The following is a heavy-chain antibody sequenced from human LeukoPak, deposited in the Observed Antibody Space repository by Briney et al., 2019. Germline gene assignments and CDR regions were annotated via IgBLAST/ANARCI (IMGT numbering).Heavy chain of an antibody. CDR1: GGSISSYY. D-gene: IGHD1-26*01. V-gene: IGHV4-59*08. J-gene: IGHJ4*02. CDR2: IYYSGST. Sequence: SETLSLTCTVSGGSISSYYWSWIRQPPGKGLEWIGYIYYSGSTNYNPSLKSRVTISVDTSKNQFSLKLTSVTAADTAIYYCATLGIGRFDFWGQGTLVTVSS. CDR3: ATLGIGRFDF.